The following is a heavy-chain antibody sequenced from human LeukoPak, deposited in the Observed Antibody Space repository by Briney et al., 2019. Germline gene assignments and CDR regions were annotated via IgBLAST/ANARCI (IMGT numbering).Heavy chain of an antibody. J-gene: IGHJ4*02. Sequence: GGSLRLSCTGSGFTFNNYVMSWVRQAPGKGLEWVSGLSGNRGGTSYAASVKGRFTISRDNSKNPLVLQLNSLRADDTAVYDCARSGLTRFDYWGQGTLVTVSS. CDR1: GFTFNNYV. CDR2: LSGNRGGT. V-gene: IGHV3-23*01. D-gene: IGHD1-14*01. CDR3: ARSGLTRFDY.